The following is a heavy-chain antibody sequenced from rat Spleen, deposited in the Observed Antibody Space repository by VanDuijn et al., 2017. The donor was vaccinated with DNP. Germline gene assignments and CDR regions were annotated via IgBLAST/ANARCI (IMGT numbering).Heavy chain of an antibody. CDR2: INSAGTT. CDR1: GYSITSSYR. J-gene: IGHJ4*01. V-gene: IGHV3-3*01. D-gene: IGHD1-4*01. Sequence: EVQLQESGPGLVKPSQSLSLTCSVTGYSITSSYRWNWIRKFPGNKLEWMGSINSAGTTKYNPSLKSRISITRDTSKNQLFLQVNSVTTEDTATYHCARWPGYNPPYAMDAWGQGTSVTVSS. CDR3: ARWPGYNPPYAMDA.